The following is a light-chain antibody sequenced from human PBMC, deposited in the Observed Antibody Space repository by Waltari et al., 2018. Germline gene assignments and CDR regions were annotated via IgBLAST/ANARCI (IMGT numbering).Light chain of an antibody. CDR2: WAS. CDR1: QSVLYSSNSKNN. J-gene: IGKJ3*01. Sequence: DIVMTQSPDSLALSLGERATINCKSSQSVLYSSNSKNNLAWYQHKAGQPPTLLIYWASTRESGVPDRFSGSGSGTDFTLTISSLQAEDVAVYYCQQYYSSPFTFGPGTKVHVK. CDR3: QQYYSSPFT. V-gene: IGKV4-1*01.